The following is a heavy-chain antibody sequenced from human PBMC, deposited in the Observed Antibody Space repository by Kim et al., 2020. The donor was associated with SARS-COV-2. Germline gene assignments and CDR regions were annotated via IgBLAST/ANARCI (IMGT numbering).Heavy chain of an antibody. CDR2: ISGSGGST. Sequence: GGSLRLSCAASGFTFSSYAMSWVRQAPGKGLEWVSAISGSGGSTYYADSVKGRFTISRDNSKNTLYLQMNSLRAEDTAVYYCAKALLPGLGLRFHPGFDYWGQGTLVTVSS. D-gene: IGHD5-12*01. CDR1: GFTFSSYA. CDR3: AKALLPGLGLRFHPGFDY. V-gene: IGHV3-23*01. J-gene: IGHJ4*02.